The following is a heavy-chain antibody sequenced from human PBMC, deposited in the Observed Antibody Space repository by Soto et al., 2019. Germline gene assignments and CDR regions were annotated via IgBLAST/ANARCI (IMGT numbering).Heavy chain of an antibody. CDR2: IWFDGSRT. J-gene: IGHJ4*02. Sequence: GGSLRLSCVVSGFTFSEYGFHWVRQAPGKGLEWVAAIWFDGSRTDYVDSVKGRFTISRDDSKNTLFLQINSLGAEDTAVYYCARDRGIWAPDPDYWGQGTLVTVSS. CDR1: GFTFSEYG. V-gene: IGHV3-33*01. D-gene: IGHD1-20*01. CDR3: ARDRGIWAPDPDY.